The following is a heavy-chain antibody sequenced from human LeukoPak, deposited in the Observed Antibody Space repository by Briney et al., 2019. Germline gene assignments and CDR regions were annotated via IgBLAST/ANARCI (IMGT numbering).Heavy chain of an antibody. CDR2: IIPIFGTT. V-gene: IGHV1-69*05. D-gene: IGHD5-24*01. CDR1: GGTFSSYA. J-gene: IGHJ4*02. CDR3: ARAFDGYNPYYFDY. Sequence: ASVKVSCKASGGTFSSYAISWVRQAPGQGLEWMGGIIPIFGTTSYAQKFQGRVTMTRDMSTSTVYMELSSLRSEDTAVYYCARAFDGYNPYYFDYWGQGTLVTVSS.